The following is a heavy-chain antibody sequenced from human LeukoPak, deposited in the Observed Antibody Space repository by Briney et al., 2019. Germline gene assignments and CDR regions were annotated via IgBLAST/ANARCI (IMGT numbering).Heavy chain of an antibody. CDR2: IYYSGST. D-gene: IGHD5-12*01. CDR3: VRYSGYDYALDY. Sequence: SETLSLTCTVSGGSISSGGYYWSWIRQHPGKGLEWIGYIYYSGSTYYNPSLKSRVTISVDTSKNQFSLKLSSVTAADTAVYYCVRYSGYDYALDYWGQGTLATVSS. V-gene: IGHV4-31*03. J-gene: IGHJ4*02. CDR1: GGSISSGGYY.